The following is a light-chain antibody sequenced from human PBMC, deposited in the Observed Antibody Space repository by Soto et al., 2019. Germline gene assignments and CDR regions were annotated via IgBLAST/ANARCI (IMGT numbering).Light chain of an antibody. V-gene: IGKV3-11*01. Sequence: EIVLTQSPATLSLSPRERVTLSCRASQSVSNSLAWYQQKPGQPPRLLIYDVSNRATGIPARFSGSGSGTDFTLTITSLEPEDFAVYFCHQRYNWPRVTFGQGTRLEIK. J-gene: IGKJ5*01. CDR2: DVS. CDR3: HQRYNWPRVT. CDR1: QSVSNS.